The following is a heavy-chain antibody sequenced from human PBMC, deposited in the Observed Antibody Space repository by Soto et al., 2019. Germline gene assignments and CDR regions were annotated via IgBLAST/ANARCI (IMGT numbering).Heavy chain of an antibody. CDR1: GGSLSSYY. D-gene: IGHD3-16*01. J-gene: IGHJ4*02. CDR2: IYYSGST. V-gene: IGHV4-59*08. CDR3: ARRWGEALDY. Sequence: SETLSLTCTVSGGSLSSYYWSWIRQPPGKGLEWIGYIYYSGSTNYNPSLKSRVTISVDTSKNQFSLRLRSVTAADTAVYYCARRWGEALDYWGQGTLVTVS.